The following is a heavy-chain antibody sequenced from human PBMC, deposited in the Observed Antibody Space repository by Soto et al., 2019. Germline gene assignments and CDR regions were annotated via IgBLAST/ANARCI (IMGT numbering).Heavy chain of an antibody. Sequence: ASVKVSFKASGYTFTSYGISWVRQAPGQGLEWMGWISAYNGNTNYAQKLQGRVTMTTDTSTSTAYMELRSLRSDDTAVYYCARDGAYYYGSGSQGGMDVWGQGTTVTVSS. CDR1: GYTFTSYG. CDR2: ISAYNGNT. D-gene: IGHD3-10*01. J-gene: IGHJ6*02. V-gene: IGHV1-18*01. CDR3: ARDGAYYYGSGSQGGMDV.